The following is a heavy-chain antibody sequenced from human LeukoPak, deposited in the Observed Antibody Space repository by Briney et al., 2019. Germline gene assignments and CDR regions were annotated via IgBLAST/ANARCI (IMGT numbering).Heavy chain of an antibody. CDR2: INHSVST. D-gene: IGHD3-10*01. CDR1: GGSFSGDY. CDR3: ARGGFGFGELVPSDWFDP. J-gene: IGHJ5*02. V-gene: IGHV4-34*01. Sequence: SETLSLTCAVYGGSFSGDYWSWIRQPPGKGLEWIGEINHSVSTNYNPSLKSRVTISVDTSKNQFSLKLSSVTAADTAVYYCARGGFGFGELVPSDWFDPWGQGTLVTVSS.